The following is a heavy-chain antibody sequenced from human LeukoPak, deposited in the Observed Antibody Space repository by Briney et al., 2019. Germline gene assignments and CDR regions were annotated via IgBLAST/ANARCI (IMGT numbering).Heavy chain of an antibody. J-gene: IGHJ4*02. CDR2: IYYNGAT. V-gene: IGHV4-39*07. CDR1: GGSVSSSSYY. Sequence: SETLSLTCTVSGGSVSSSSYYWGWIRQPPGKALEWIGTIYYNGATRYNPSLNSRVTISVDTSKNQFSLKLNSMTAADTAVYYCARDQGAEDVQLLIVVPSGIWDQWGQGTPVTVSS. D-gene: IGHD3-16*02. CDR3: ARDQGAEDVQLLIVVPSGIWDQ.